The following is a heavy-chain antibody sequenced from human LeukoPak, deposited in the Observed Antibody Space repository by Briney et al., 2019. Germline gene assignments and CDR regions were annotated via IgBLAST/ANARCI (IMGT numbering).Heavy chain of an antibody. J-gene: IGHJ4*02. CDR1: GITFEDYA. CDR2: ISGDASGT. CDR3: VKGDDYGDY. Sequence: GGXLRLSCVVSGITFEDYAMHWVRQGPGKGLEWVSLISGDASGTYYADSVKGRFTISRDNSKNSLYLQMNSLRSEDAALYYCVKGDDYGDYWGQGTLVTVSS. V-gene: IGHV3-43*02.